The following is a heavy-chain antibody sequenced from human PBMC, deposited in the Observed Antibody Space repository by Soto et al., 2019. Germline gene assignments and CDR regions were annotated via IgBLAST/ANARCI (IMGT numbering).Heavy chain of an antibody. D-gene: IGHD1-26*01. CDR3: ARDGVGHTTFFGYFDY. CDR2: IRYDGSNI. Sequence: QVQLVESGGGVVQPGRSLRLSCAASGFTFSGLGMHWVRQAPGKGLEWVAVIRYDGSNIYYADAVKGRFTISRDNSKDTLDLQMSSLRADDTAVYYCARDGVGHTTFFGYFDYWGQGTLVTVSS. CDR1: GFTFSGLG. J-gene: IGHJ4*02. V-gene: IGHV3-33*01.